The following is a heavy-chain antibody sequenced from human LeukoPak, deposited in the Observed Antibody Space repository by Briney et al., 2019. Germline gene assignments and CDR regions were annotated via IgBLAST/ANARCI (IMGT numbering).Heavy chain of an antibody. J-gene: IGHJ5*02. D-gene: IGHD2-8*01. CDR1: GYSISSGYY. Sequence: PSETLSLTCTVSGYSISSGYYWGWIRQPPGKGLEWIGSIYHSGSTYYNPSLKSRVTISVDTSKNQFSLKLSSVTAADTAVYYCARPRSRVSWFDPWGQGTLVTVSS. CDR3: ARPRSRVSWFDP. V-gene: IGHV4-38-2*02. CDR2: IYHSGST.